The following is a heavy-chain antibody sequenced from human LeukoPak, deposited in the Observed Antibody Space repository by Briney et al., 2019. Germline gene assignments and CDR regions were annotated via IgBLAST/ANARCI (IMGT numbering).Heavy chain of an antibody. CDR3: ARDLSIAARPYYFDY. CDR2: IYYSGST. CDR1: GGSISSYY. J-gene: IGHJ4*02. V-gene: IGHV4-59*01. Sequence: PSETLSLTCTVSGGSISSYYWSWIRQPPGKGLEWIGYIYYSGSTNYNPSLKSRVTISVDTSKNQFSLKLSSVTAADTAVYYCARDLSIAARPYYFDYWGQGTLVTVSS. D-gene: IGHD6-6*01.